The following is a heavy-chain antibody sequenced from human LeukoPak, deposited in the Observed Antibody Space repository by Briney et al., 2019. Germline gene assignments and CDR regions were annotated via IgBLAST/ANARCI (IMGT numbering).Heavy chain of an antibody. D-gene: IGHD2-15*01. J-gene: IGHJ6*03. CDR2: ITYDGSNK. Sequence: GGSLRLSCAASGFSFKDYNMHWVRQAPGKGLEWVAVITYDGSNKYYTDSVTGRFTISRDNSKNTLYLQMNSLRAEDTAIYYCAKNGDRGAYCSGGSCYPYYYYNMDVWGKGTTVTISS. V-gene: IGHV3-30*18. CDR1: GFSFKDYN. CDR3: AKNGDRGAYCSGGSCYPYYYYNMDV.